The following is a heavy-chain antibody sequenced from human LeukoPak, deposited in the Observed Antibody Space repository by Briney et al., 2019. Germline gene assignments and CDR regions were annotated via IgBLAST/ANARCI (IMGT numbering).Heavy chain of an antibody. CDR1: GYTLTELS. V-gene: IGHV1-24*01. CDR3: ATGYDSSGYYKY. Sequence: ASVKVSCTVSGYTLTELSMHWVRQAPGKGLEWMGGFDPEDGETIYAQKFQGRVTMTEDTSTDTAYMELSSLRSEDTAVYYCATGYDSSGYYKYWGQGTLVTVSS. J-gene: IGHJ4*02. CDR2: FDPEDGET. D-gene: IGHD3-22*01.